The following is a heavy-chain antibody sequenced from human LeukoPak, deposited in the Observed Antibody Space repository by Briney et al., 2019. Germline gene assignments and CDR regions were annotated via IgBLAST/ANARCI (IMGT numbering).Heavy chain of an antibody. V-gene: IGHV3-33*01. J-gene: IGHJ6*04. Sequence: PGRSLRLSCPASGFTFSSYGMHWVRQAPGKGLEWVAVKLYDGSNKYYADSVKGWFTISRDNSKNTLYLQMNSLRAEDTAVYYCATPFGDSPGYGMDVWGKGTTVTVSS. CDR1: GFTFSSYG. D-gene: IGHD2-21*02. CDR2: KLYDGSNK. CDR3: ATPFGDSPGYGMDV.